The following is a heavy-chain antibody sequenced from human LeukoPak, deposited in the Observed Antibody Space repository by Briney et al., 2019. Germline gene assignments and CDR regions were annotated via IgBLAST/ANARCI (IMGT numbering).Heavy chain of an antibody. V-gene: IGHV3-53*01. CDR3: AKDQRPDSGYDIDS. CDR2: IWPGGSPT. Sequence: GGSLRLSCAASGFTVSSNYMSWVRQAPGKGLEWVSLIWPGGSPTYYAESVKGRFTISRGNSKNIVYLQMYSLGAEDTAIYYCAKDQRPDSGYDIDSWGQGTLVTVSS. J-gene: IGHJ4*02. CDR1: GFTVSSNY. D-gene: IGHD5-12*01.